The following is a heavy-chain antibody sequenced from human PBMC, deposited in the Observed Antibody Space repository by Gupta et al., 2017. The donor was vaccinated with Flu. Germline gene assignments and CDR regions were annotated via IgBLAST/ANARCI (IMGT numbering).Heavy chain of an antibody. J-gene: IGHJ1*01. CDR2: IRSKSTGYTT. CDR3: ARGDVQR. Sequence: MDWVRQAPGKGLEWVASIRSKSTGYTTAYAASVQGRFTISRDDSRNSLYLQLNSLKTEDTAVYYCARGDVQRWGQGTLVTVSS. V-gene: IGHV3-72*01.